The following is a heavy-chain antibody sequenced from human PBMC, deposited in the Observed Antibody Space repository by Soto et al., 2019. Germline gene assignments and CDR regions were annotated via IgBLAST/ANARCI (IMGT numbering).Heavy chain of an antibody. V-gene: IGHV1-18*01. CDR3: AKRGYQLDYYGMDV. J-gene: IGHJ6*02. Sequence: GASVKVSCKASGYTFTSYGISWVRQALGQGLEWMGWIGAYNGKTNNAQKLQGRVTMTTDTSTDTAYMELSSLRSEDTAVYYCAKRGYQLDYYGMDVWGQGTTVTVSS. CDR1: GYTFTSYG. CDR2: IGAYNGKT. D-gene: IGHD2-2*01.